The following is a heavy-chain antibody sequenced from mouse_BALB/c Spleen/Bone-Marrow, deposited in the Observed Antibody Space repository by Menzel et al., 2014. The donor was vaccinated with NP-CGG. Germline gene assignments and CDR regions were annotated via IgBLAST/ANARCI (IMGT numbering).Heavy chain of an antibody. Sequence: EVMLVESGGGLVKPGGSLKLSCAASGFTFSSYAMSWVRQTPEKRLEWVASISSGGSTCYPDNVKGRFTTSRDNARNILYLQMSSLRSEDTAMYYCASLYFYGSSYYTMDYWGQGTSVTVSS. CDR1: GFTFSSYA. J-gene: IGHJ4*01. D-gene: IGHD1-1*01. CDR2: ISSGGST. CDR3: ASLYFYGSSYYTMDY. V-gene: IGHV5-6-5*01.